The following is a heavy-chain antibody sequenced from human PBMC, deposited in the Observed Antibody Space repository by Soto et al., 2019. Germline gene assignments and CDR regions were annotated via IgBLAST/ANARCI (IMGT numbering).Heavy chain of an antibody. D-gene: IGHD3-10*01. J-gene: IGHJ3*02. CDR2: ISGSGGST. CDR3: AKSRRGGGYYGSGNDAFDI. Sequence: GGSLRLSCAASGFTFSSYAMSWVRQAPGKGLEWVSAISGSGGSTYYADSVKGRFTISRDNSKNTLYLQMNSLRAEDTAVYYCAKSRRGGGYYGSGNDAFDIWGQGTMVTVSS. CDR1: GFTFSSYA. V-gene: IGHV3-23*01.